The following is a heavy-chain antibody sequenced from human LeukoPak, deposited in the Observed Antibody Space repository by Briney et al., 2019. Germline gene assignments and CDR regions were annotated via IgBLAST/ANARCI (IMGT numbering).Heavy chain of an antibody. Sequence: PSETLSLTCAVSGDSFSRYYWSWIRQSPGGGLEWIGEVNDSGTTNYNPSLRGRVTMSIQKSKNQVSLTLSSVTAADTAIYYCARISREILKYCNAASCYPWGQGTLVTVSS. D-gene: IGHD2/OR15-2a*01. V-gene: IGHV4-34*01. CDR1: GDSFSRYY. J-gene: IGHJ5*02. CDR2: VNDSGTT. CDR3: ARISREILKYCNAASCYP.